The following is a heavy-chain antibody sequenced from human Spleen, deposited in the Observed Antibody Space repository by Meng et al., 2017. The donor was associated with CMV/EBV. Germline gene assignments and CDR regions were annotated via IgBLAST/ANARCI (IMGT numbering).Heavy chain of an antibody. CDR1: GFTFSSYD. V-gene: IGHV3-13*01. Sequence: GESLKISCAASGFTFSSYDMHWVRQATGKGLEWVSAIGTAGDTYYPGSVKGRFTISRDNSKNALYLQMNSLRPEDTAVYYCAKDQVPIGGYYFYGMDVWGQGSTVTVSS. CDR2: IGTAGDT. CDR3: AKDQVPIGGYYFYGMDV. J-gene: IGHJ6*02.